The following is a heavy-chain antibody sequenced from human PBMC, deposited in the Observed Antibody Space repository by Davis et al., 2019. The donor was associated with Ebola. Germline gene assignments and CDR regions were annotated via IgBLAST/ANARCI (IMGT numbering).Heavy chain of an antibody. CDR3: ARAPGYQLLYRYFQH. CDR2: IMHSGST. V-gene: IGHV4-39*07. J-gene: IGHJ1*01. Sequence: PGGSLRLSCTVSGGSISSGDYYWSWIRQPPGKGLEWIGEIMHSGSTNYNPSLKSRVTISVDTSKNQFSLKLTSVTAADTAVYYCARAPGYQLLYRYFQHWGQGTLVIVSS. D-gene: IGHD2-2*02. CDR1: GGSISSGDYY.